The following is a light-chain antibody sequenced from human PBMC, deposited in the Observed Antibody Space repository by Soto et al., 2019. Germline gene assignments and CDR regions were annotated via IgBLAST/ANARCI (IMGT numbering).Light chain of an antibody. Sequence: DIQMTQSPSSLSASVGDRVTITCRASQSISSYLNWYQQKPGKAPKLLIYDASSLQSVVPSRFSGSGSGTDVTLTVSNLQPEDFATYYCQQSYSTPLTFGGGTKVEIK. V-gene: IGKV1-39*01. J-gene: IGKJ4*01. CDR3: QQSYSTPLT. CDR2: DAS. CDR1: QSISSY.